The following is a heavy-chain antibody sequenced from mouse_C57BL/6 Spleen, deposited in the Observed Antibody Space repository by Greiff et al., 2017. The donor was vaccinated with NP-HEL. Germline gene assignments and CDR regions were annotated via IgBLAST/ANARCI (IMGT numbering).Heavy chain of an antibody. CDR2: IYPGDGDT. CDR3: ANYDYDYAMDY. D-gene: IGHD2-4*01. J-gene: IGHJ4*01. CDR1: GYAFSSSW. V-gene: IGHV1-82*01. Sequence: VQLQQSGPELVKPGASVKISCKASGYAFSSSWMNWVKQRPGKGLEWIGRIYPGDGDTNYNGKFKGKAKLTADKSSSTAYMQLSSLTSEDSAVYFCANYDYDYAMDYWGQGTSVTVSS.